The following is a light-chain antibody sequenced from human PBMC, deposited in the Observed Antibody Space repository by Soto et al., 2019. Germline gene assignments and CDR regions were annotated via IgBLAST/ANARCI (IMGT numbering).Light chain of an antibody. V-gene: IGLV2-14*01. J-gene: IGLJ2*01. CDR2: EVR. Sequence: QSALTQPASVSGSPGQSITVSCTGTSSDIGTYNYVSWYQQYPGRAPQLILYEVRNRPSGISFRFSGFKSGNTASLTISGLQAEDEADYYCSSFTSKSTLIFGGGTKLTVL. CDR3: SSFTSKSTLI. CDR1: SSDIGTYNY.